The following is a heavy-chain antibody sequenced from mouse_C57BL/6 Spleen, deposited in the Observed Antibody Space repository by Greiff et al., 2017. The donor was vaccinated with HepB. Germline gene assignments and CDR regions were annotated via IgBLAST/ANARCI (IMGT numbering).Heavy chain of an antibody. V-gene: IGHV1-50*01. Sequence: VQLQQSGAELVKPGASVKLSCKASGYTFTSYWMPWVKQRPGQGLEWIGEIDPSDSYTNYNQKFKGKATLTVDTSSSTAYMQLSSLTSEDSAVYYCERYPDYGSSSYYYAKDYWGQGTSVTVSS. D-gene: IGHD1-1*01. CDR2: IDPSDSYT. CDR1: GYTFTSYW. J-gene: IGHJ4*01. CDR3: ERYPDYGSSSYYYAKDY.